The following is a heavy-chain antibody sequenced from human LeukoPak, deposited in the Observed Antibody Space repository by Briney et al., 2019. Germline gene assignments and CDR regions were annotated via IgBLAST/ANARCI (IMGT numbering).Heavy chain of an antibody. CDR3: ARGEEGSGWYRWSYYYYYGMDV. D-gene: IGHD6-19*01. CDR2: MNPNSGNT. J-gene: IGHJ6*02. CDR1: GYTSTSYD. Sequence: ASVKVSCKASGYTSTSYDINWVRQATGQGLEWMGWMNPNSGNTGYAQKFQGRVTMTRNTSISTAYMELSSLRSEDTAVYYCARGEEGSGWYRWSYYYYYGMDVWGQGTTVTVSS. V-gene: IGHV1-8*01.